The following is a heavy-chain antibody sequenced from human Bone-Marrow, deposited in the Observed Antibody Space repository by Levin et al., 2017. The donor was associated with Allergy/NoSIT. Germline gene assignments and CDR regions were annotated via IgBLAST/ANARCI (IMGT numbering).Heavy chain of an antibody. Sequence: LGESLKISCKTSGDTFSLSSISWVRQAPGQGLEWMGRFIPIVGVANYAPIFQGRLTITADRSTTTVYMELSSLTSDDTAIYYCARDRNSRTGDNYMDVWGKGTTVTVS. CDR1: GDTFSLSS. V-gene: IGHV1-69*04. CDR3: ARDRNSRTGDNYMDV. CDR2: FIPIVGVA. D-gene: IGHD7-27*01. J-gene: IGHJ6*03.